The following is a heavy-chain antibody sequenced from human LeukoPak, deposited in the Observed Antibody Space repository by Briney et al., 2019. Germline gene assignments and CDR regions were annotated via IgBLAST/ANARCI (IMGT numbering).Heavy chain of an antibody. D-gene: IGHD3-22*01. V-gene: IGHV3-30-3*01. J-gene: IGHJ3*02. CDR2: ISYDGSNK. CDR3: ARALYYYDSSGFRLGAFDI. CDR1: GFTFSGYP. Sequence: PGGSLRLSCAASGFTFSGYPIHWVRQAPGKGLEWVAVISYDGSNKYYADSVKGRFTISRDNSKNTLYLQMNSLRAEDTAVYYCARALYYYDSSGFRLGAFDIWGQGTMVTVSS.